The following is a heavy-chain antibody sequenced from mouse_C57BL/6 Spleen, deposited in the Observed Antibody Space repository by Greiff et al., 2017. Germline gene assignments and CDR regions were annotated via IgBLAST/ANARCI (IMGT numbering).Heavy chain of an antibody. V-gene: IGHV3-6*01. CDR2: ISYDGSN. J-gene: IGHJ2*01. CDR1: GYSITSGYY. Sequence: ESGPGLVKPSQSLSLTCSVTGYSITSGYYWNWIRQFPGNKLEWMGYISYDGSNNYNPSLKNRISITRDTSKNQFFLKLNSVTTEDTATYYCARAHFDYWGQGTTLTVSS. CDR3: ARAHFDY.